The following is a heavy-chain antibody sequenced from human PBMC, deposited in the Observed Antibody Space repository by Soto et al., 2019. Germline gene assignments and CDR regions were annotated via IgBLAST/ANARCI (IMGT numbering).Heavy chain of an antibody. CDR3: FIFVVVGAAGAFVI. J-gene: IGHJ3*02. D-gene: IGHD2-15*01. Sequence: PGGDLRLPCAASGGTFSTYEMSLCRQAPGKGLEWVSAISGSGGSTYYADSVKGRFTISRDNSKNTLYLQMNSLRAEDTAVYYCFIFVVVGAAGAFVIWCPGLLGTV. CDR1: GGTFSTYE. V-gene: IGHV3-23*01. CDR2: ISGSGGST.